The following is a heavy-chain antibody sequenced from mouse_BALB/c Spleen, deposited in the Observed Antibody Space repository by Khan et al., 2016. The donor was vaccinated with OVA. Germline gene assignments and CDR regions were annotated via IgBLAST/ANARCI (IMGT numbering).Heavy chain of an antibody. V-gene: IGHV1S132*01. CDR2: IFPGTGTT. J-gene: IGHJ3*01. CDR3: ARVYFGNYEFAY. D-gene: IGHD2-1*01. CDR1: GYTFTSYW. Sequence: VQLQQSGAELVKPGASVKLSCKTSGYTFTSYWIQWVKQRPGQGLGWIGQIFPGTGTTYYNENFKGKATLTVDTSSSTAYMQLSSLTSEDSAVYFGARVYFGNYEFAYWGQGTLVTVSP.